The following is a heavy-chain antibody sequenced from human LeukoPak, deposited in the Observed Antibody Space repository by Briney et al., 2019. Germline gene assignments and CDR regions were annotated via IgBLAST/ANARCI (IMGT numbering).Heavy chain of an antibody. CDR2: MNPNSGNT. CDR3: ARVLRGYSGYDFNY. D-gene: IGHD5-12*01. J-gene: IGHJ4*02. Sequence: ASVKASCKASGYTFTSYDINWVRQATGQGLEWMGWMNPNSGNTGYAQKFQGRVTITRNTSISTAYMELSSLRSEDTAVYYCARVLRGYSGYDFNYWGQGTLVTVSS. V-gene: IGHV1-8*03. CDR1: GYTFTSYD.